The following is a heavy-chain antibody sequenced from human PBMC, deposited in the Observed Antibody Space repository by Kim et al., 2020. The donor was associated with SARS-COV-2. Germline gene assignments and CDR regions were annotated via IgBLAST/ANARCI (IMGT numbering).Heavy chain of an antibody. J-gene: IGHJ4*02. CDR3: AKHLPNSMTFDY. D-gene: IGHD3-22*01. V-gene: IGHV3-23*01. Sequence: YRADSVRGRFATSKDSSKNTLYLQMNSLRAEDTAVYYCAKHLPNSMTFDYWGQGALVTVSS.